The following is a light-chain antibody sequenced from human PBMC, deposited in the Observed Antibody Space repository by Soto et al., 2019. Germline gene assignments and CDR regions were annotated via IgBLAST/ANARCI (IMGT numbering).Light chain of an antibody. J-gene: IGKJ1*01. Sequence: EIVLTQSPGTLSFSPGQRATLSCRASQNLRSSYLAWYQQKPGQAPRLLIYAASSRATGIPDRFSGSGSGTDFTLTISRLEPEDFAVYYCQQMGTFGQGTKVEVK. CDR3: QQMGT. V-gene: IGKV3-20*01. CDR1: QNLRSSY. CDR2: AAS.